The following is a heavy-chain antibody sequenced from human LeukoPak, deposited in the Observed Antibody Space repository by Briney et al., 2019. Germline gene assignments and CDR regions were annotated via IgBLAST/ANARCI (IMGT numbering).Heavy chain of an antibody. D-gene: IGHD2-2*01. J-gene: IGHJ4*02. CDR2: ISSNGGST. Sequence: GGSLRLSCAASGFTFSSYAMHWVRQAPGKGLEYVSAISSNGGSTYYANSVKGRFTISRDNSKNTLYLQMGSLRAEDMAVYYCARANCSSTSCFSDYWGQGTLVTVSS. CDR1: GFTFSSYA. V-gene: IGHV3-64*01. CDR3: ARANCSSTSCFSDY.